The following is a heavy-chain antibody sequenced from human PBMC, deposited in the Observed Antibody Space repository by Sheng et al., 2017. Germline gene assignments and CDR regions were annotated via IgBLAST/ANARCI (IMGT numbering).Heavy chain of an antibody. V-gene: IGHV3-11*04. D-gene: IGHD5-18*01. CDR3: ASTHGYTYGYQLDS. CDR2: ITSAGTTI. J-gene: IGHJ4*02. Sequence: QVQLVESGGGLVKPGGSLRLSCAASGFTLSDYLMSWIRQTPGKGLEYVAYITSAGTTIYYADSVKGRFTISRDNAKNSLYLQMNSLRAEDTAVYYCASTHGYTYGYQLDSWGQGTLVTVSS. CDR1: GFTLSDYL.